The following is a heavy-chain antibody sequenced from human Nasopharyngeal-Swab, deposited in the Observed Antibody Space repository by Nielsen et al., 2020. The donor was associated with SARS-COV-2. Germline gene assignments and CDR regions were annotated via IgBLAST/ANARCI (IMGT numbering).Heavy chain of an antibody. CDR1: GFTFGDYA. CDR3: TRAPRDGWSGYYYGMDV. CDR2: IRSKAYGGTT. Sequence: GGSLRLSCTASGFTFGDYAMSWVRQAPGKGLEWVGFIRSKAYGGTTEYAASVKGRFTISRDDSKSIAYLQMNSLKTEDTAVYYCTRAPRDGWSGYYYGMDVWGQGTTVTVSS. V-gene: IGHV3-49*04. D-gene: IGHD3-3*01. J-gene: IGHJ6*02.